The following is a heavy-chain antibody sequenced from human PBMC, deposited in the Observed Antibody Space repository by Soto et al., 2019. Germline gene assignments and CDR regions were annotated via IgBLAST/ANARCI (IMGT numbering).Heavy chain of an antibody. CDR3: ARYRFLEWVAQDNWFDP. CDR1: GGSISSGGYY. Sequence: QVQLQESGPGLVKPSQTLSLTCTVSGGSISSGGYYWSWIRQHPGKGLEWIGYIYYSGSTYYNPSRKSRVTISVDTSKNQFSLKLSSVTAADTAVYYCARYRFLEWVAQDNWFDPWGQGTLVTVSS. CDR2: IYYSGST. D-gene: IGHD3-3*01. J-gene: IGHJ5*02. V-gene: IGHV4-31*03.